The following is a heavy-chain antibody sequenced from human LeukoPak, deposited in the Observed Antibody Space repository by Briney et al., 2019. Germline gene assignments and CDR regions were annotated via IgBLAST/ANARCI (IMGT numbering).Heavy chain of an antibody. CDR2: ISSSNTTI. D-gene: IGHD5-24*01. J-gene: IGHJ4*02. CDR3: ARVGPLSGGQFYFDY. CDR1: GFTFSSYG. Sequence: GGSLRLSCAASGFTFSSYGMSWVRQAPGKGLEWVSYISSSNTTIYYADSVKGRFTISRDNAKNSLYLQMNSLRAEDTALYHCARVGPLSGGQFYFDYWGQGTLVTVSS. V-gene: IGHV3-48*04.